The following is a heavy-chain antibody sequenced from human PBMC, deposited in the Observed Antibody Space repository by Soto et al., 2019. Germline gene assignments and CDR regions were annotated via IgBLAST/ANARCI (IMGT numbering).Heavy chain of an antibody. V-gene: IGHV4-39*02. CDR2: IYYTGGT. J-gene: IGHJ1*01. Sequence: QLQLQESGPGLVKPSETLSLTCTVSGDSISTRSNYWAWIRQPPGKGLEWIGSIYYTGGTYYNPSLKSRVTLFLDTSKNQSSLNLNSVTAADTAVYYCAREGPPIRAHNPPEYFQHWGQGTPVTVSS. CDR3: AREGPPIRAHNPPEYFQH. CDR1: GDSISTRSNY.